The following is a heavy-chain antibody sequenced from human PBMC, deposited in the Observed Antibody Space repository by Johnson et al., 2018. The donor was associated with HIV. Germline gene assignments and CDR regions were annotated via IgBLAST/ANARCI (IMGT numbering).Heavy chain of an antibody. CDR1: GFTFSSFW. D-gene: IGHD6-19*01. CDR2: IKQDGSEK. CDR3: ANFGRSSGWYEGGVFDI. J-gene: IGHJ3*02. Sequence: VQLVESGGGVVQPGGSLTLSCVASGFTFSSFWMTWVRQAPGKGLEWVANIKQDGSEKYYVDSVQGRFPISRDNSKNTLYLQMNSLRAEDTAVYYCANFGRSSGWYEGGVFDIWGQGTMVTVSS. V-gene: IGHV3-7*03.